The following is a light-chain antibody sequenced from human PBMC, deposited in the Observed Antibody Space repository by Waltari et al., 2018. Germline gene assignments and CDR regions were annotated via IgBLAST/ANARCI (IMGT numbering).Light chain of an antibody. CDR1: QSVSSW. J-gene: IGKJ1*01. Sequence: DIQMTQSPSTLSASVGATVTITCRASQSVSSWLAWYQQKAGKAPTVLIYDASDLESGVPSRFSGSGSDTEFTLTISNLQPDDFATYYCQQYYTFPKTFGQGTKV. CDR3: QQYYTFPKT. V-gene: IGKV1-5*01. CDR2: DAS.